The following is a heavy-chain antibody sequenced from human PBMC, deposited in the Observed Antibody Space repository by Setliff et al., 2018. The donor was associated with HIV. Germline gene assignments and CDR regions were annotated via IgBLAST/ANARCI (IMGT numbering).Heavy chain of an antibody. CDR3: ARSKGHLYYDDDTGYVLRAFDI. D-gene: IGHD3-22*01. J-gene: IGHJ3*02. Sequence: SVKVSCKASGGTFSSYAFNWVRQAPGQGLEWMGGIIPIFGTANYAQKFQGRVTITADESTSTAYMELSSLRSEDTAVYCCARSKGHLYYDDDTGYVLRAFDIWGQGTMVTVSS. CDR2: IIPIFGTA. V-gene: IGHV1-69*13. CDR1: GGTFSSYA.